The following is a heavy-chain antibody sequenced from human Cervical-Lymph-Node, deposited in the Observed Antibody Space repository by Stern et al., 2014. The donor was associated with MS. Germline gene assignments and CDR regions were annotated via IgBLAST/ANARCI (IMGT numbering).Heavy chain of an antibody. CDR3: ARDRGSYSDY. CDR2: ISTKTGSA. CDR1: GFTFTAYF. D-gene: IGHD1-26*01. Sequence: QLVQSGAEVEKPGASVKVSCKASGFTFTAYFLHWVRQAPGQGIEWMGWISTKTGSATYAQKLQDRVTMTRDTSINTGYMEVSSLRSDDTAVYYCARDRGSYSDYWGQGTLVAVSS. J-gene: IGHJ4*02. V-gene: IGHV1-2*02.